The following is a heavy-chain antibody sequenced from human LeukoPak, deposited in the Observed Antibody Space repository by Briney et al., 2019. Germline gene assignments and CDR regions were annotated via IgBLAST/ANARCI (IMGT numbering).Heavy chain of an antibody. Sequence: ASVKVSCKASGYTFTGYYMHWVRQAPGQGLEWMGWISAYNGNTNYAQKLQGRVTMTTDTSTSTAYMELRSLRSDDTAVYYCARIVWSGYLHYGMDVWGQGTTVTVSS. V-gene: IGHV1-18*04. CDR2: ISAYNGNT. D-gene: IGHD3-3*01. CDR3: ARIVWSGYLHYGMDV. CDR1: GYTFTGYY. J-gene: IGHJ6*02.